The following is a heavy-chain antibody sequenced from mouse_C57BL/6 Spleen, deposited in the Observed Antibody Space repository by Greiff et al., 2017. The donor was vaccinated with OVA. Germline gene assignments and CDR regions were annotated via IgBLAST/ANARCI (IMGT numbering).Heavy chain of an antibody. CDR2: ISYDGSN. CDR1: GYSITSGYY. J-gene: IGHJ4*01. Sequence: EVQLKESGPGLVKPSQSLSLTCSVTGYSITSGYYWNWIRQFPGNKLEWMGYISYDGSNNYNPSLKNRISITRDTSKNQFFLKLNSVTTEDTATYYCASGRLELIYYRDYYAMDYWGQGTSVTVSS. V-gene: IGHV3-6*01. CDR3: ASGRLELIYYRDYYAMDY. D-gene: IGHD2-1*01.